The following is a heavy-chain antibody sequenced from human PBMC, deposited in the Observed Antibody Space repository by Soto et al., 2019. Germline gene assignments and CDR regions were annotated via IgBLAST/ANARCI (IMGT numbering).Heavy chain of an antibody. V-gene: IGHV1-69*02. CDR3: ARSPTDIVATSNWFDP. J-gene: IGHJ5*02. CDR1: GGTFSSYT. D-gene: IGHD5-12*01. CDR2: IIPILGIA. Sequence: SVKVSCKASGGTFSSYTISWVRQAPGQGLEWMGRIIPILGIANYAQKFQGRVTITADKSTSTAYMELSSLRSEDTAVYYCARSPTDIVATSNWFDPWGQGTLVTVSS.